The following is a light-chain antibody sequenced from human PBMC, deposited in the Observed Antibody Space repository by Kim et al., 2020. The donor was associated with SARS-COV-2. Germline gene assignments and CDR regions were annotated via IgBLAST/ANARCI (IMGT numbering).Light chain of an antibody. J-gene: IGKJ1*01. CDR2: GAS. CDR3: QQYNNPGT. V-gene: IGKV3-15*01. CDR1: QSVSSN. Sequence: EIVMTQSPATLSVSPGERATLSCRASQSVSSNLAWYQQKPGQAPRLLIYGASTRATGIPARFSGSGSGTEFTLTISSLQSEDFAVYYCQQYNNPGTFGQGTKVDTK.